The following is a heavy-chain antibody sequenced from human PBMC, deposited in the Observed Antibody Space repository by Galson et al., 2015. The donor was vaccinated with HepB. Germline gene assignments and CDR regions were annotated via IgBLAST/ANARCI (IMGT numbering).Heavy chain of an antibody. CDR2: IIPIFGTA. V-gene: IGHV1-69*13. D-gene: IGHD4-23*01. Sequence: SVKVSCKASGGTFSSYAISWVRQAPGQGLEWMGGIIPIFGTANYAQKFQGRVTITADESTSTAYMELSSLRSEDTAVYYCARDDPRVRGNSFIPRWITYYYGMDVWGQGTTVTVSS. J-gene: IGHJ6*02. CDR1: GGTFSSYA. CDR3: ARDDPRVRGNSFIPRWITYYYGMDV.